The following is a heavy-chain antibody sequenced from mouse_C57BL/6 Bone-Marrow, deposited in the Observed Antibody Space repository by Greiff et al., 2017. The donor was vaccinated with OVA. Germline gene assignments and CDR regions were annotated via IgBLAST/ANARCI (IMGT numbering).Heavy chain of an antibody. V-gene: IGHV3-6*01. CDR2: ISYDGSN. D-gene: IGHD2-2*01. J-gene: IGHJ3*01. CDR3: ARGGYLAWFAY. CDR1: GYSITSGYY. Sequence: EVKLVESGPGLVKPSQSLSLTCSVTGYSITSGYYWNWIRQFPGNKLEWMGYISYDGSNNYNPSLKNRISITRDTSKNQFFLKLNSVTTEDTATYYCARGGYLAWFAYWGQGTLVTVSA.